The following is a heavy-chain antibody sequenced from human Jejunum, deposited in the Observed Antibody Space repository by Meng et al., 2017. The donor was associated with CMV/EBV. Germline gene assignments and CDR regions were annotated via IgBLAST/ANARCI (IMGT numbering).Heavy chain of an antibody. CDR1: GYTLTNYG. J-gene: IGHJ4*02. Sequence: AQAGGGGKEPGAPHKVPCKAFGYTLTNYGITWCRQAPGKGLEWMGWISAYNGNTTSAQTLQGRVTMTTDTSTSTAYMEMRSLRSDDTAVYYCARVEVGITSGDYWGQGTLVTVSS. V-gene: IGHV1-18*01. CDR3: ARVEVGITSGDY. CDR2: ISAYNGNT. D-gene: IGHD1-26*01.